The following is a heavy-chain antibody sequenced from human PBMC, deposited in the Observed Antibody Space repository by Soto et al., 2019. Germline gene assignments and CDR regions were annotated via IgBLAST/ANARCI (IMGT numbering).Heavy chain of an antibody. J-gene: IGHJ4*02. Sequence: ASVKVSCKTSGYTFTSLYLHWVRQAPGQGLEWMGITNPSSGSTTYAQKFQGRVTMTWDTSITTTYLDLTRLTTNDTATYFCATWVDYGDFEGFDFWGQGTLVTSPQ. V-gene: IGHV1-46*01. D-gene: IGHD4-17*01. CDR3: ATWVDYGDFEGFDF. CDR1: GYTFTSLY. CDR2: TNPSSGST.